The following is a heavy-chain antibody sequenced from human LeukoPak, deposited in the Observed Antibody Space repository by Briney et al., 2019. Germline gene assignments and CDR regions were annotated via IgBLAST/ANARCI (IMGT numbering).Heavy chain of an antibody. J-gene: IGHJ4*02. CDR1: GYTFAGYY. CDR2: INPNSGGT. V-gene: IGHV1-2*02. CDR3: ARGRIAVAGTLGNY. D-gene: IGHD6-19*01. Sequence: ASVKVSCKASGYTFAGYYMHWVRQAPGQGLEWMGWINPNSGGTNYAQKFQGRVTMTRDASISTAYMELSRLRSDDTAVYYCARGRIAVAGTLGNYWGQGTLVTVSS.